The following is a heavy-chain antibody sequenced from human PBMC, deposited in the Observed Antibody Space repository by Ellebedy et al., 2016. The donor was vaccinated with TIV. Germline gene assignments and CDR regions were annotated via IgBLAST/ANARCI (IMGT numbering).Heavy chain of an antibody. CDR1: GFTFNSYW. V-gene: IGHV3-30*03. Sequence: GESLKISCAASGFTFNSYWMSWVRQAPGKGLEWVAVISYDGSNSHYADSVKGRFTISRDNAKNSLYLQMNSLRADDTSVYYCATDGSYGDFRSPAHAFVIWGQGTVVTVSS. CDR2: ISYDGSNS. D-gene: IGHD4-17*01. J-gene: IGHJ3*02. CDR3: ATDGSYGDFRSPAHAFVI.